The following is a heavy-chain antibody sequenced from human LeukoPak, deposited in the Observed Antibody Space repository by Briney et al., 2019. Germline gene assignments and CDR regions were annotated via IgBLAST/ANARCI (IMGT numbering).Heavy chain of an antibody. Sequence: SETLSLTCAVYGGSFSGYYWSWIRQPPGKGLEWIGEINHSGSTNYNPSLKSRVTISVDTSKNQFSLKLSSVTAADTAVYYCARGGFYDSSGTTGFDYWGQGTLVTVSS. CDR3: ARGGFYDSSGTTGFDY. CDR1: GGSFSGYY. V-gene: IGHV4-34*01. J-gene: IGHJ4*02. D-gene: IGHD3-22*01. CDR2: INHSGST.